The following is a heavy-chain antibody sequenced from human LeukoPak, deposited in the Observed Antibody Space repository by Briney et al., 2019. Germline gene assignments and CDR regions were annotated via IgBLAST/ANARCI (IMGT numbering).Heavy chain of an antibody. V-gene: IGHV4-59*01. CDR2: IYYSGST. CDR1: GGSISSYY. D-gene: IGHD6-19*01. J-gene: IGHJ6*02. Sequence: PSETLSLTCTVSGGSISSYYWSWIRQPPGKGLEWIGYIYYSGSTNYNPSLKSRVTISVDTSKNQFSLKLSSVTAADTAVYYCARGGQGWFPTHYYYGMDVWGQGTTVTVSS. CDR3: ARGGQGWFPTHYYYGMDV.